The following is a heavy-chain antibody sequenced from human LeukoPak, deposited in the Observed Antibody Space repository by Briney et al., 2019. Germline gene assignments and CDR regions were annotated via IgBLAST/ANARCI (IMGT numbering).Heavy chain of an antibody. CDR1: GFTFTSSA. Sequence: TSVKVSCKASGFTFTSSAVQWVRQARGQRLEWIGWIVVGSGNTNYAQKFQERVTITRDMSTSTAYMELSSQRSEDTAVYYCAAGPSGYSYSYFDYWGQGTLVTVSS. D-gene: IGHD5-18*01. CDR3: AAGPSGYSYSYFDY. J-gene: IGHJ4*02. CDR2: IVVGSGNT. V-gene: IGHV1-58*01.